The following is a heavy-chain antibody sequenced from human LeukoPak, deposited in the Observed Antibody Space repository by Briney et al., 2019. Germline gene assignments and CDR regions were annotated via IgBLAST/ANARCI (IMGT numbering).Heavy chain of an antibody. CDR2: IKQDGIEK. J-gene: IGHJ4*02. Sequence: GGSLRLSCAASGFTFSSYWMDWVRQVPGKGLEWVANIKQDGIEKYFVGSVKGRFAISRDNAQDSLYLQMYSLGVEDTAVYYCVRGCGKSSCPYYLDSWGQGTLVTVSS. CDR3: VRGCGKSSCPYYLDS. CDR1: GFTFSSYW. D-gene: IGHD6-13*01. V-gene: IGHV3-7*01.